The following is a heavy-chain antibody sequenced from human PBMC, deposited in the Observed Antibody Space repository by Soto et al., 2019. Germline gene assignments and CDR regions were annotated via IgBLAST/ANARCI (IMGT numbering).Heavy chain of an antibody. V-gene: IGHV1-69*02. D-gene: IGHD4-4*01. Sequence: GASVKVSCKASGGTFSSYTISWVRQAPGQGLEWMGRIIPILGIANYAQKFQGRVTITADKSTSTAYMELSSLRSEDTAVYYCARIYSNHVWFDPWGQGTLVTVSS. CDR2: IIPILGIA. CDR1: GGTFSSYT. J-gene: IGHJ5*02. CDR3: ARIYSNHVWFDP.